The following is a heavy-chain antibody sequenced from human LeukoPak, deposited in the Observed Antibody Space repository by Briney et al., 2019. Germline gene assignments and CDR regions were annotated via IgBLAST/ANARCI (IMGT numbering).Heavy chain of an antibody. Sequence: PGGSLRLSCAASGFTFSSYAMHWVRQAPGKGLEWVAVISYDGSNEYYADSVKGRFTISRDNSKNTLYLQMNSLRAEDTAVYYCAREITAPTKFDYWGQGTLVTVSS. CDR1: GFTFSSYA. V-gene: IGHV3-30-3*01. CDR2: ISYDGSNE. J-gene: IGHJ4*02. D-gene: IGHD3-10*01. CDR3: AREITAPTKFDY.